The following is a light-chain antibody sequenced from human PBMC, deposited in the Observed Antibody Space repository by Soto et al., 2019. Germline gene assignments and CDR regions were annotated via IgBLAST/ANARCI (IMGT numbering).Light chain of an antibody. Sequence: QSALTQPASVSGSPGQSITIACTGTSSDVGGYNYVSWYQQHPGKAPKLMIYEVSNPPSGVSNRFSGSKAGHTASLTISGLQAEDEAGYYCSSYTSGGNPGVSGGGTKLPVL. CDR1: SSDVGGYNY. CDR3: SSYTSGGNPGV. CDR2: EVS. V-gene: IGLV2-14*01. J-gene: IGLJ3*02.